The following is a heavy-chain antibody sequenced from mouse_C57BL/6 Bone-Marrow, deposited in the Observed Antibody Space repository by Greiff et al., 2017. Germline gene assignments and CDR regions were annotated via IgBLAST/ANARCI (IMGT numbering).Heavy chain of an antibody. CDR1: GYTFTSYW. Sequence: VQLQQPGAELVKPGASVKMSCKASGYTFTSYWITWVKQRPGQGLAWIGDINPGSGSTNYNEKFKSKATLTVDTSSSTAYMQHSSLTSEDSAVYYCARGRDHPGYVAYWGQGTTRTVSS. CDR3: ARGRDHPGYVAY. CDR2: INPGSGST. V-gene: IGHV1-55*01. J-gene: IGHJ2*01.